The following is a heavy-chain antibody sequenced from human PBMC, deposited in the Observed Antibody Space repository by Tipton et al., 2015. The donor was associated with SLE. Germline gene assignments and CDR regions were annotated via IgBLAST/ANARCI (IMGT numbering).Heavy chain of an antibody. D-gene: IGHD3-22*01. V-gene: IGHV4-30-4*01. CDR3: ARVASYDGSGYYLDWFDP. CDR1: GGSISSGYYY. CDR2: IYYSGST. J-gene: IGHJ5*02. Sequence: TLSLTCTVSGGSISSGYYYWSWIRQPPGKGLEWIGYIYYSGSTYYNPSLESRVTISGDTSKNQFSLKLSSVTAADTAVYYCARVASYDGSGYYLDWFDPWGQGTLVTVSS.